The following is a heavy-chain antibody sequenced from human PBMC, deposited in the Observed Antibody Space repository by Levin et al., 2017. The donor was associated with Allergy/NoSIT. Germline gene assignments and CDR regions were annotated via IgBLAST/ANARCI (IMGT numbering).Heavy chain of an antibody. CDR1: GYTFTGYY. D-gene: IGHD3-9*01. Sequence: ASVKVSCKASGYTFTGYYMHWVRQAPGQGLEWMGWINPNSGGTNYAQKFQGRVTMTRDTSISTAYMELSRLRSDDTAVYYCARGGYYDILTGYKKDAFDIWGQGTMVTVSS. J-gene: IGHJ3*02. CDR2: INPNSGGT. CDR3: ARGGYYDILTGYKKDAFDI. V-gene: IGHV1-2*02.